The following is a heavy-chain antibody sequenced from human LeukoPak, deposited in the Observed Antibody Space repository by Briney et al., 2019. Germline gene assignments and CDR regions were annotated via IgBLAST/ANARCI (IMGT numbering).Heavy chain of an antibody. CDR2: IKSNTDGGAQ. V-gene: IGHV3-15*01. J-gene: IGHJ3*02. CDR1: GFTFSNAW. Sequence: PGGSLRLSCAASGFTFSNAWMSWVRQAPGKGLEWVGRIKSNTDGGAQDYAAPVKGRFTISRDDSRNSLFLQMNSLKIEDTAVYYCANDYGSGSYAFDIWGQGTMVTVSS. D-gene: IGHD3-10*01. CDR3: ANDYGSGSYAFDI.